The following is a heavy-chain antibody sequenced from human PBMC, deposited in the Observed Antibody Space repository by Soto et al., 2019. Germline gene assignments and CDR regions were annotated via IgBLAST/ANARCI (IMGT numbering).Heavy chain of an antibody. V-gene: IGHV4-59*01. CDR1: SGSISTYY. CDR3: ARYAGSSWFDY. CDR2: IYYSGRT. Sequence: SETLSLTCTVSSGSISTYYWSWIRQPPGKGLEWIGYIYYSGRTNYNPSLKSRVTISLDTSRNQFSLKLSSVTAADTAVYYCARYAGSSWFDYWGQGTLVTVSS. D-gene: IGHD6-13*01. J-gene: IGHJ4*02.